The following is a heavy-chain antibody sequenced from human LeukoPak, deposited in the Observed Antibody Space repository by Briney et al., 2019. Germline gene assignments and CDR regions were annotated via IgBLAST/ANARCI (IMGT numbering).Heavy chain of an antibody. CDR3: ARRYGYNFFDY. CDR1: GFSVTNNY. CDR2: FYVGGAT. V-gene: IGHV3-53*01. J-gene: IGHJ4*02. D-gene: IGHD5-24*01. Sequence: GGSLRLSCAVSGFSVTNNYMSWVRQAPGKGLEWVSVFYVGGATYYADSVKGGFTISSNNSENTLYLHMKSLRAEDTAVYYCARRYGYNFFDYWGQGTLVTVSS.